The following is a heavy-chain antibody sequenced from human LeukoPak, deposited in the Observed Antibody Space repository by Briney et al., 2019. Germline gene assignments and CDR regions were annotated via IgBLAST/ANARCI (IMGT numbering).Heavy chain of an antibody. D-gene: IGHD3/OR15-3a*01. CDR2: IYYSGST. J-gene: IGHJ4*02. CDR1: GSSISSSNW. Sequence: SDTLSLTCAVSGSSISSSNWWGWIRQPPGKGLEWIGYIYYSGSTYYNPSLKSQVTMSVDTSKNQFSLKLSSVTAVDTAVYYCTRNPGLGLAENDYWGQGTLVTVSS. CDR3: TRNPGLGLAENDY. V-gene: IGHV4-28*01.